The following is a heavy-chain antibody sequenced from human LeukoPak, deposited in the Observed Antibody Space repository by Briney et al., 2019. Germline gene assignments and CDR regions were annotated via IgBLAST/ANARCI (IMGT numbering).Heavy chain of an antibody. D-gene: IGHD3-10*01. CDR3: ARGEYGSGSYHIDY. V-gene: IGHV3-7*01. J-gene: IGHJ4*02. CDR2: IKQDASGE. Sequence: WGSLRLSCAASGFTFSSYWMSWVRQAPGKGLEWVAGIKQDASGEYYLDSVRGRFTISRDNAKNSLYLQMNSLRDEDTAVYYCARGEYGSGSYHIDYWGQGTLVTVSS. CDR1: GFTFSSYW.